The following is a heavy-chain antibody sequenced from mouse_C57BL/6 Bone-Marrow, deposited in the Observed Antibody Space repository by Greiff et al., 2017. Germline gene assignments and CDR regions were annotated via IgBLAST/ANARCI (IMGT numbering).Heavy chain of an antibody. CDR3: ALNSYWDVDV. J-gene: IGHJ1*03. D-gene: IGHD1-3*01. V-gene: IGHV14-2*01. CDR2: IDPEDGET. CDR1: GFNIKDYY. Sequence: EVQLQQSGAELVKPGASVKLSCTASGFNIKDYYMHWVKQRTEQGLEWIGRIDPEDGETKYAPQFQGKATITADTSSNTAYLQLSSLTSEDTAVYYCALNSYWDVDVWGTGTTVTVSS.